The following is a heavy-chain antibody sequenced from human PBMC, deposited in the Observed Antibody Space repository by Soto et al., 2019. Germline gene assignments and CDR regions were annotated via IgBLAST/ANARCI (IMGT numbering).Heavy chain of an antibody. Sequence: QVQLQESGPGLVKPSQTPSLTCTVSGGSISSGGYYWSWIRQHPGKGLEWIGYIYYSGSTYYNPSLKSRVTISVDTSKNQFSLKLSSVTAADTAVYYCASGGGSGRGDYYGMDVWGQGTTVTVSS. D-gene: IGHD3-10*01. CDR1: GGSISSGGYY. CDR2: IYYSGST. J-gene: IGHJ6*02. V-gene: IGHV4-31*03. CDR3: ASGGGSGRGDYYGMDV.